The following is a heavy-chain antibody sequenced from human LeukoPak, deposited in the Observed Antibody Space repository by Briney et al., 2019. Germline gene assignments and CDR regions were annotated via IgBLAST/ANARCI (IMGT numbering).Heavy chain of an antibody. V-gene: IGHV4-34*01. J-gene: IGHJ4*02. Sequence: SETLSLTCAVYGGSFSGYYWSWIRQPPGKGLECIGEINHSGSTNYNLSLKSRVTISVDTSKNQFSLKLSSVTAADTAVYYCASRYVWGSYRSYYWGQGTLVTVSS. CDR1: GGSFSGYY. CDR3: ASRYVWGSYRSYY. D-gene: IGHD3-16*02. CDR2: INHSGST.